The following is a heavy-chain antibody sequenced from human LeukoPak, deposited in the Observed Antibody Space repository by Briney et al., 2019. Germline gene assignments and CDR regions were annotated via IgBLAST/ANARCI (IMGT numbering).Heavy chain of an antibody. Sequence: PETLSLTCTVSGGSISSYYWSWIRQPPVKGLEWIGYIYYSGSTNYNPSLKSRVTISVDTSKNQFSLKLSSVTAADTAVYYCARDNWNYGSSMDVWGQGTTVTVSS. CDR2: IYYSGST. V-gene: IGHV4-59*01. CDR1: GGSISSYY. D-gene: IGHD1-7*01. J-gene: IGHJ6*02. CDR3: ARDNWNYGSSMDV.